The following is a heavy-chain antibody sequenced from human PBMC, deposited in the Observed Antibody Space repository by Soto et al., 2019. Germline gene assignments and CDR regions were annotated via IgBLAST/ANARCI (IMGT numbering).Heavy chain of an antibody. CDR2: INHSGST. D-gene: IGHD5-12*01. CDR3: AREIGRYSAYYVDL. J-gene: IGHJ6*03. CDR1: GGSFSGYY. Sequence: SETLSLTCAVYGGSFSGYYWSWIRQPPGKGLEWIGEINHSGSTNYNPSLKSRVTISVDTSKNQFSLKLSSVTAADTAVYYCAREIGRYSAYYVDLWGQGTPVTVSS. V-gene: IGHV4-34*01.